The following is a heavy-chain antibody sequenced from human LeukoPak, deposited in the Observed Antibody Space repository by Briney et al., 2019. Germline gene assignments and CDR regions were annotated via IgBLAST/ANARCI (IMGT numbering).Heavy chain of an antibody. V-gene: IGHV1-69*13. J-gene: IGHJ5*02. CDR1: GGTFSSYA. Sequence: ALVKVSCKASGGTFSSYAITWVRQAPGQGLGWMGGIIPIFDTSNYAQKFQGRVTFTSDDSTSTAYMELSSLRSEDTAVYYCARLKRGIGAAGTSLRGWFDPWGQGTLVTVSS. CDR2: IIPIFDTS. D-gene: IGHD6-13*01. CDR3: ARLKRGIGAAGTSLRGWFDP.